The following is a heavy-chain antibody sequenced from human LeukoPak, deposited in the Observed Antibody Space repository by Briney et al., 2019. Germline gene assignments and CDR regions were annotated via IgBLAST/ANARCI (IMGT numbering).Heavy chain of an antibody. V-gene: IGHV5-51*01. CDR3: ARQRFTSSEVDY. Sequence: GESLKISCKGSGYSSTSYWIGWVRQMPGKGLEWMGIIYPGNSDTTYSPSFQGQVTISADKSINTAYLQWSSLKASDTAMYYCARQRFTSSEVDYWGQGTLVTVSS. CDR1: GYSSTSYW. CDR2: IYPGNSDT. J-gene: IGHJ4*02. D-gene: IGHD2-2*01.